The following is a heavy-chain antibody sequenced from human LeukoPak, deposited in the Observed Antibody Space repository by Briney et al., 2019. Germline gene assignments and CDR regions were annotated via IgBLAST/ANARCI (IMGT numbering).Heavy chain of an antibody. J-gene: IGHJ4*02. V-gene: IGHV1-69*04. CDR3: ARDPQYSSSWYVG. CDR2: IIPILGIA. CDR1: GGTXSSYA. D-gene: IGHD6-13*01. Sequence: ASVKVSCKASGGTXSSYAISWVRQAPGQGLEWMGRIIPILGIANYAQKFQGRVTITADKSTSTAYMELSSLRSEDTAVYYCARDPQYSSSWYVGWGQGTLVTVSS.